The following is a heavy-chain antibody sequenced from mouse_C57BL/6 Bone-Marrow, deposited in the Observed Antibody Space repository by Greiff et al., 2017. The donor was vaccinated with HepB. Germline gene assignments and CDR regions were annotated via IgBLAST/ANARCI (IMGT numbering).Heavy chain of an antibody. CDR1: GYTFTDYY. V-gene: IGHV1-26*01. CDR3: ARSIYGSSYYYAMDY. Sequence: VQLQQSGPELVKPGASVKISCKASGYTFTDYYMNWVKQSHGKSLEWIGDINPNNGGTSYNQKFKGKATLTVDKSSSTAYMELRSLTSEDSAVYYCARSIYGSSYYYAMDYWGQGTSVTVSS. CDR2: INPNNGGT. J-gene: IGHJ4*01. D-gene: IGHD1-1*01.